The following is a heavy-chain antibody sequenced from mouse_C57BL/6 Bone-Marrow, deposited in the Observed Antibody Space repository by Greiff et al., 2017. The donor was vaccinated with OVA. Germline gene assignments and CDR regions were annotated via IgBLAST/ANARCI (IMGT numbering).Heavy chain of an antibody. J-gene: IGHJ2*01. CDR2: ISYSGST. CDR3: ARELRFYYFDY. Sequence: EVKLQESGPGMVKPSQSLSLTCTVTGYSITSGYDWHRIRHFPGNKLEWMGYISYSGSTNYNPSLKSRISITHDTSKNHFFLKLNSVTTEDTATYYCARELRFYYFDYWGQGTTLTVSS. V-gene: IGHV3-1*01. D-gene: IGHD1-1*01. CDR1: GYSITSGYD.